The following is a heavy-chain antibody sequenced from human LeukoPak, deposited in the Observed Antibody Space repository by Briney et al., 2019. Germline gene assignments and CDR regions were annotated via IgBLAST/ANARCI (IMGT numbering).Heavy chain of an antibody. V-gene: IGHV1-18*01. CDR1: GYTFTSYG. CDR2: ISAYNGNT. Sequence: ASVKVSCKASGYTFTSYGISWVRQAPGQGLEWMGWISAYNGNTNYAQKLQGRVTMTRDTSISTAYMELSRLRSDDTAVYYCARVYGTTGTTPLDYWGQGTLVTVSS. D-gene: IGHD1-1*01. J-gene: IGHJ4*02. CDR3: ARVYGTTGTTPLDY.